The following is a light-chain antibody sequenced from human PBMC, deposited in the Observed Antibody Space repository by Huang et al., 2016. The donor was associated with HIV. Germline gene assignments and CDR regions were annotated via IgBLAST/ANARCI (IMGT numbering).Light chain of an antibody. J-gene: IGKJ2*01. CDR2: AAY. V-gene: IGKV1-39*01. CDR1: EDISFL. CDR3: QQSHSNLYT. Sequence: DIRLTQSPSYLSASVGDSVTMTCRASEDISFLLNWYQQKPGKAPKLLIYAAYNLRRGVPSRFRGSRSGTDFTLTITSLEPEDFATYYCQQSHSNLYTFGQGTTLDI.